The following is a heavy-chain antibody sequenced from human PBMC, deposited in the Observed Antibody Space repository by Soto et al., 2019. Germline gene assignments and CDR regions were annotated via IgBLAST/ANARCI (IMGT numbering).Heavy chain of an antibody. CDR1: GFTFSTYS. CDR3: AIQFGVVIIS. Sequence: EVQLVESGGGLVKPGGSLRLSCAASGFTFSTYSMNLVRQAPGKGLEWVSSIRSRSSHIFYADSVNCRFTISRDDAKNSLYLHMDSLRAEERAVYSCAIQFGVVIISCGEGDLVTVSS. D-gene: IGHD3-3*01. V-gene: IGHV3-21*01. CDR2: IRSRSSHI. J-gene: IGHJ5*02.